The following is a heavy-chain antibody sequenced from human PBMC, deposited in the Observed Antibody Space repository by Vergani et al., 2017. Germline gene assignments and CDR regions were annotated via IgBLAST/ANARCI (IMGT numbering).Heavy chain of an antibody. CDR3: ARARDYYDSSGDVDY. V-gene: IGHV4-4*07. Sequence: QVQLQESGPGLVKPSETLSLTCTVSGGSISSYYWSWIRQPAGKGLEWIGRIYTSGSTNYNPSLKSRVTISVDKSKNQFSLKLSSVTAADTAVYYCARARDYYDSSGDVDYWGQGTLVTVSS. CDR2: IYTSGST. CDR1: GGSISSYY. D-gene: IGHD3-22*01. J-gene: IGHJ4*02.